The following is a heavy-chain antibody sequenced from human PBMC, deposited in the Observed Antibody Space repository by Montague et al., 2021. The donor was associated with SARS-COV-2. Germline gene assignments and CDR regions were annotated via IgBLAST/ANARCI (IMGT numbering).Heavy chain of an antibody. J-gene: IGHJ5*02. Sequence: SETLSLTCAVYGGSFSNYYWTWIRQPPGKGLEWLGEVNHSGRINYNPSLKSRITISVDTSKNQFSLRLSSVTAADTAVYYCAREDRWNWFDPWGQGTLVLVSS. V-gene: IGHV4-34*01. CDR1: GGSFSNYY. D-gene: IGHD5-24*01. CDR3: AREDRWNWFDP. CDR2: VNHSGRI.